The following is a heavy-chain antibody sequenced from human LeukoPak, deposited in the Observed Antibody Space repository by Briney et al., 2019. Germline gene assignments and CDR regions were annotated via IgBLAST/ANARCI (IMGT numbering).Heavy chain of an antibody. CDR2: IHHSGST. CDR1: GYSISSGYY. Sequence: PSETLSLTCSISGYSISSGYYWGWIRQPPGKGLEWIGSIHHSGSTYYNPSLKSRVTISIDTSKNQFSLKLNSVTAADTAVYYCARVPMVRGTMLFDYWGQGTLVTVSS. J-gene: IGHJ4*02. CDR3: ARVPMVRGTMLFDY. V-gene: IGHV4-38-2*02. D-gene: IGHD3-10*01.